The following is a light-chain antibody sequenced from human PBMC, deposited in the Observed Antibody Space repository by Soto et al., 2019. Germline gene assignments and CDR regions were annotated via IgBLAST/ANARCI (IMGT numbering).Light chain of an antibody. CDR3: QQYGSSPRT. CDR2: GAS. V-gene: IGKV3-20*01. J-gene: IGKJ1*01. Sequence: EIVLTQSPGTLSLSRGERATLCCRASQSVSSNFLAWYQQKPGQAPRLLIYGASNRATGFPDRFSGSGSGTDFTLTITRLEPEDFAVYFCQQYGSSPRTFGQGTKVDIK. CDR1: QSVSSNF.